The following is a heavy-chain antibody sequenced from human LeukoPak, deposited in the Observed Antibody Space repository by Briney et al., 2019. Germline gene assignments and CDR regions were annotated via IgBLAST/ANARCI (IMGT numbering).Heavy chain of an antibody. CDR3: AKDGTYDYVWGSYRPSDY. CDR2: IRYDGSNK. J-gene: IGHJ4*02. Sequence: GGSLRLSCAASGFTFSSYGMHWVRQAPGKGLEWVAFIRYDGSNKYYADSVKGRFTISRDNSKNTLYLQMNSLRAEDTAVYYCAKDGTYDYVWGSYRPSDYFGQGTLVTVSS. D-gene: IGHD3-16*02. CDR1: GFTFSSYG. V-gene: IGHV3-30*02.